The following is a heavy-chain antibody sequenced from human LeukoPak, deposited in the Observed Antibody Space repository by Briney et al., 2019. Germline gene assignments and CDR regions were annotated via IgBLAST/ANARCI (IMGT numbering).Heavy chain of an antibody. Sequence: PSETLSLTCTVSGGSISSSSYYWSWIRQPAGKGLEWIGRIYTSGSTNYNPSLKSRVTISVDTSKNQFSLKLSSVTAADTAVYYCARAQRSMVRGVPDYFDYWGQGTLVTVSS. J-gene: IGHJ4*02. CDR2: IYTSGST. CDR3: ARAQRSMVRGVPDYFDY. D-gene: IGHD3-10*01. V-gene: IGHV4-61*02. CDR1: GGSISSSSYY.